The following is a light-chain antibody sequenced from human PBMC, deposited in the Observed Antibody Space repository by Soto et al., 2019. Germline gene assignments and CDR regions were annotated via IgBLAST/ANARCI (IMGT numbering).Light chain of an antibody. CDR2: GAS. CDR1: QSPRNN. Sequence: EIVMTQSPATLSVSPGDRATLSCRASQSPRNNLAWFHQKPGQAPRLLLYGASTRATGIPARFSGSGSGTEFTLTISSLQSEDFAVYFCQQYDNWPHTFGQGTKLEIK. J-gene: IGKJ2*01. V-gene: IGKV3-15*01. CDR3: QQYDNWPHT.